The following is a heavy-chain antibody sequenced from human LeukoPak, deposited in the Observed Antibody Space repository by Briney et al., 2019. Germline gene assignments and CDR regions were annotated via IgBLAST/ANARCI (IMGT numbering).Heavy chain of an antibody. V-gene: IGHV1-46*01. J-gene: IGHJ3*02. Sequence: GASVKVSCKASGYTFTSYCMHWVRQAPGQGLEWMGIINPSGGSTSYAQKFQGRVTMTTDTSTSTAYMELRSLRSDDTAVYYCARDRLVVVAATPVDAFDIWGQGTMVTVSS. D-gene: IGHD2-15*01. CDR2: INPSGGST. CDR1: GYTFTSYC. CDR3: ARDRLVVVAATPVDAFDI.